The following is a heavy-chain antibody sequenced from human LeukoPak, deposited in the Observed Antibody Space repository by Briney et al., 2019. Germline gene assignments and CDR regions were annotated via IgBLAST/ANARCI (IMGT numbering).Heavy chain of an antibody. CDR2: IYYSGST. CDR3: ARDRGACSSTSCPGSLNHAFDI. V-gene: IGHV4-31*03. D-gene: IGHD2-2*01. Sequence: TLSLTCTVSGGSISSGGYYWSWIRQHPGKGLEWIGYIYYSGSTYYNPSLKSRVTISVDTSKNQFSLKLSSVTAADTAVSYCARDRGACSSTSCPGSLNHAFDIWGQGTMVTVSS. J-gene: IGHJ3*02. CDR1: GGSISSGGYY.